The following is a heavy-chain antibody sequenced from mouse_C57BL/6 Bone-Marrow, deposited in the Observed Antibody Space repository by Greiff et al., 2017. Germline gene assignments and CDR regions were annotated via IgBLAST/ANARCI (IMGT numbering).Heavy chain of an antibody. V-gene: IGHV1-18*01. CDR1: GYTFTDYN. CDR2: INPNNGGT. D-gene: IGHD2-2*01. J-gene: IGHJ4*01. CDR3: ARSVDGNDAYYAMDY. Sequence: VQLQQSGPELVKPGASVKIPCKASGYTFTDYNMDWVKQSHGKSLEWIGDINPNNGGTIYNQKFKGKATLTVDTYYSTAYMELRILTTEDTDVDYCARSVDGNDAYYAMDYWGQGTSVTVSS.